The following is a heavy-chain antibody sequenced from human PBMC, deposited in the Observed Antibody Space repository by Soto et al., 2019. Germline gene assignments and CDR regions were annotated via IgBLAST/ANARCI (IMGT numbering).Heavy chain of an antibody. D-gene: IGHD2-15*01. CDR3: VRDCSGGGCYSDYGMDV. CDR1: GDSVSSYY. J-gene: IGHJ6*02. CDR2: IYISGST. V-gene: IGHV4-4*07. Sequence: ETLSLTCTVSGDSVSSYYWGWIRQPAGRGLEWIGRIYISGSTDYNPSLKGRVSMSVDRSKNQFSLKLTSVTAADAAVYYCVRDCSGGGCYSDYGMDVWGQGTTVTVSS.